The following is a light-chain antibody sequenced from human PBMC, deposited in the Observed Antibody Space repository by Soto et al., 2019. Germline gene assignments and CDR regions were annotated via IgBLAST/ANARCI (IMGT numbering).Light chain of an antibody. J-gene: IGLJ1*01. V-gene: IGLV2-14*01. Sequence: QSVLTQPASVSGSPGQSITISCTGTSSDVGGYNYVSWHQQHPGKAPKLTIYDVSSRPSGVSNRFSASKSGNTASLTISGLQAEDEADYYCTSYTSSGTDVFGTGTKLTVL. CDR3: TSYTSSGTDV. CDR2: DVS. CDR1: SSDVGGYNY.